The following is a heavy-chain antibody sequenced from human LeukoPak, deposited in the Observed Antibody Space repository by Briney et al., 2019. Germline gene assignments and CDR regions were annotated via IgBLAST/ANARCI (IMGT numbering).Heavy chain of an antibody. V-gene: IGHV1-3*01. J-gene: IGHJ4*02. Sequence: ASVKVSCKASRYTFTSYAIHWVRQAPGQRLEWMGWINAGNGNTKYSQKFQGRVTITRDTSASTAYMELSSLRSEDTAVYYCARDRYYGSGIFGLFDYWGQGTLVTVSS. CDR2: INAGNGNT. CDR3: ARDRYYGSGIFGLFDY. D-gene: IGHD3-10*01. CDR1: RYTFTSYA.